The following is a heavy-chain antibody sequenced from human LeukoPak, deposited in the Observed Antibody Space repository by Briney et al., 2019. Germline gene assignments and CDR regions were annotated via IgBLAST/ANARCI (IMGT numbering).Heavy chain of an antibody. CDR1: GFTLSSYS. Sequence: GGSLRLSCAASGFTLSSYSMNWVRQAPGKGLEWVSSISSSSSYIYYADSVKGRFTISRDNAKNSLYLQMNSLRAEDTAVYYCARDMSSTSCFDYWGQGTLVTVSS. CDR3: ARDMSSTSCFDY. V-gene: IGHV3-21*01. D-gene: IGHD2-2*01. J-gene: IGHJ4*02. CDR2: ISSSSSYI.